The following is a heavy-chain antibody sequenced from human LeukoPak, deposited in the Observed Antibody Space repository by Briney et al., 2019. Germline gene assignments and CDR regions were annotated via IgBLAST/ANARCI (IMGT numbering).Heavy chain of an antibody. CDR1: GGSISSYC. CDR3: ARAAAVAPNPNWFGP. J-gene: IGHJ5*02. CDR2: IYNSGSN. D-gene: IGHD6-19*01. Sequence: SETLSLTCTVSGGSISSYCWNWIRQPAGKGLEWIGRIYNSGSNNYNPSLKSRVTISVDTSKNQFSLKLSSVTAADTAVYYCARAAAVAPNPNWFGPWGQGTLVTVSS. V-gene: IGHV4-4*07.